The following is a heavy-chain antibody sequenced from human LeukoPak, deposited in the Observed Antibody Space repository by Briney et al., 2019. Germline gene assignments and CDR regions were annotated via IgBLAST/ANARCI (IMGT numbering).Heavy chain of an antibody. V-gene: IGHV3-23*01. J-gene: IGHJ6*02. D-gene: IGHD3-22*01. CDR3: ARDLYYDSSGYYYGYYYYGMDV. CDR2: ISGSGGST. Sequence: GGSLRLSCAASGFTFSSYAMSWVRQAPGKGLEWVSAISGSGGSTYYADSVKGRFTISRDNSKNTLYLQMNSLRAEDTAVYYCARDLYYDSSGYYYGYYYYGMDVWGQGTTVTVSS. CDR1: GFTFSSYA.